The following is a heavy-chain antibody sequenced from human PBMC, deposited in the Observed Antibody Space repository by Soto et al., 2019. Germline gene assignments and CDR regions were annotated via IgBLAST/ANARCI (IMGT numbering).Heavy chain of an antibody. J-gene: IGHJ4*02. V-gene: IGHV1-18*01. CDR2: INAYNGNT. D-gene: IGHD5-18*01. CDR3: ARDVGYGLIDY. Sequence: QVQLVQSGAEVKKPGASVKVSCKASGYTFTSYGISWVRQAPGQGLEWMGWINAYNGNTNYAQKRQGRXTXTXXTSTRTAYMELRSLRSDDTAVYYCARDVGYGLIDYWGQGTLVTVSS. CDR1: GYTFTSYG.